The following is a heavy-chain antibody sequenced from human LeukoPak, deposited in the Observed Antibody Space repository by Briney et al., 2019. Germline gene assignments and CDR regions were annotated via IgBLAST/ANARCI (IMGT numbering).Heavy chain of an antibody. D-gene: IGHD6-19*01. CDR3: ARDRVAVAGSSEYYGMDV. Sequence: GASVKVSCKESGYTFTSYYMHWVRQAPGQGLEWMGIINPSGGSTSYAQKFQGRVTMTRDTSTSTVYMELSSLRSEDTAVYYCARDRVAVAGSSEYYGMDVWGQGTTVTVSS. CDR1: GYTFTSYY. J-gene: IGHJ6*02. V-gene: IGHV1-46*01. CDR2: INPSGGST.